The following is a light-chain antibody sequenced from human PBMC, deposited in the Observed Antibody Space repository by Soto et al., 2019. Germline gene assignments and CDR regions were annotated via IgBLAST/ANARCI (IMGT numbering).Light chain of an antibody. CDR1: QSLVYRDGNTY. J-gene: IGKJ2*01. V-gene: IGKV2D-30*01. Sequence: DVVMTQSPLSLAVTLGQPASISCRSSQSLVYRDGNTYLSWFQQRPGQSPRRLIYKVSNWDSGAPDRFSGSGSGTEFTLKISRVEAEDVGVYFCVQGSHWPYTFGQGTKLEIK. CDR2: KVS. CDR3: VQGSHWPYT.